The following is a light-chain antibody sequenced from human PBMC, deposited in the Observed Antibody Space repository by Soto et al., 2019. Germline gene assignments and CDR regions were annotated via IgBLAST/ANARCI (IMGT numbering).Light chain of an antibody. CDR2: GAS. CDR3: QQSYSTLWT. V-gene: IGKV1-39*01. CDR1: QSISSW. Sequence: DIQMTQSPSTLSASVGDRVTITCRASQSISSWLAWYQQKPGKAPNLLIFGASTLQSGVPSRFSGSGSGTDFTLTISSLQPEDFATYYCQQSYSTLWTFGQGTKVDIK. J-gene: IGKJ1*01.